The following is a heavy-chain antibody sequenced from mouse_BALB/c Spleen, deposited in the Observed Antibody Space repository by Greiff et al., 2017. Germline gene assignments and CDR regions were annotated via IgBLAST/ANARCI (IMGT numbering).Heavy chain of an antibody. CDR1: GFTFSSFG. CDR3: ARLQGAMDD. J-gene: IGHJ4*01. Sequence: EVMLVESGGGLVQPGGSRKLSCAASGFTFSSFGMHWVRQAPEKGLEWVAYISSGSSTIYYADTVKGRFTISRDNPKNTLFLQMTSLRSEDTAMYYCARLQGAMDDWGQGTSVTVSS. V-gene: IGHV5-17*02. CDR2: ISSGSSTI.